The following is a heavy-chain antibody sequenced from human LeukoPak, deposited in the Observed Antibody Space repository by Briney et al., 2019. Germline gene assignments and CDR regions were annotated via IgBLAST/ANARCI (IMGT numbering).Heavy chain of an antibody. CDR1: GFTFDDYA. CDR2: ITWDGGST. J-gene: IGHJ4*02. D-gene: IGHD2-15*01. Sequence: GGSLRLSCAASGFTFDDYAMHWVRQAPGKGLEWVSLITWDGGSTYYADSVKGRFTISRDNSKNSLYLQMNSLRAEDTALYYCAKAPVTSCRGAFCYPFDSWGQGTLVTVSS. CDR3: AKAPVTSCRGAFCYPFDS. V-gene: IGHV3-43D*03.